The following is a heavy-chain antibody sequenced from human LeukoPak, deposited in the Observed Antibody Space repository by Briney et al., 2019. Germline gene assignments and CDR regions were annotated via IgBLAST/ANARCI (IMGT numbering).Heavy chain of an antibody. CDR3: ARAPSRPYCSGGSCCSAVSYYFDY. V-gene: IGHV4-30-4*08. J-gene: IGHJ4*02. Sequence: SETLSLTCTVSGGSISSGDYYWSWIRQTPGKGLEWIGYIYYSGSTYYNPSLKSRVTISVDTSKNQFSLKLSSVTAADTAVYYCARAPSRPYCSGGSCCSAVSYYFDYWGQGALVTVSS. D-gene: IGHD2-15*01. CDR2: IYYSGST. CDR1: GGSISSGDYY.